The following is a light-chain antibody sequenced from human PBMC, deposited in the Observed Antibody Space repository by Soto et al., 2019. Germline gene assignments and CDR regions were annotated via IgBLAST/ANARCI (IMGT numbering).Light chain of an antibody. Sequence: ELVLTQSPATLSLSPGERATLSCRASQSVGTYFAWYQQKPGQAPRLLIYDSSNRATGIPARFSGSGSGTDFTLTISSLEPDDFAVYYCQQRSDWPSTFGGGTKVEIK. CDR3: QQRSDWPST. CDR1: QSVGTY. CDR2: DSS. J-gene: IGKJ4*01. V-gene: IGKV3-11*01.